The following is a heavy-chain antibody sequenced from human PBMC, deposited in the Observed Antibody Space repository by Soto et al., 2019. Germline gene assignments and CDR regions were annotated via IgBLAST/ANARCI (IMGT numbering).Heavy chain of an antibody. CDR1: GFIFSDYY. J-gene: IGHJ4*02. Sequence: QVQLVESGGGLVKPGGSLRLSCAASGFIFSDYYMSWIRQAPGKGLEWVSYISISSSFTIYADSVKGRFTISRDDSNNSLYLQMNSLRAEDTAMYYCVREGHMLRDVREDDYWGQGTLVTVSS. CDR3: VREGHMLRDVREDDY. V-gene: IGHV3-11*05. D-gene: IGHD3-10*02. CDR2: ISISSSFT.